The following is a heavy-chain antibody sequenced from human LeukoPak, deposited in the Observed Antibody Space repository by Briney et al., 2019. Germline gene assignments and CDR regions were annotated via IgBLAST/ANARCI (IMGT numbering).Heavy chain of an antibody. CDR3: ARPFNAVAATDADY. D-gene: IGHD6-19*01. CDR1: GYTFTSYD. Sequence: ASLKVSCKASGYTFTSYDINWVRQPTGQRLDWMGWMNPNSGDTGYAQKFQGRVTMTRNTSISTAYMELSSLRSEDTAVYYCARPFNAVAATDADYWGQGTLVTVSS. CDR2: MNPNSGDT. J-gene: IGHJ4*02. V-gene: IGHV1-8*02.